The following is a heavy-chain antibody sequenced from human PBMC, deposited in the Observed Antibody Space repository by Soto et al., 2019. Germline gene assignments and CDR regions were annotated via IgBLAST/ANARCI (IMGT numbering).Heavy chain of an antibody. D-gene: IGHD1-26*01. CDR2: IYYSGST. Sequence: ETLSLTCTVSGGSISSYYWSWIRQPPGKGLEWIGYIYYSGSTNYNPSLKSRVTISVDTSKNLFSLKLSSVTAADTAVYYCARDQNGSPHFDYWGQGTLVTVSS. CDR3: ARDQNGSPHFDY. CDR1: GGSISSYY. V-gene: IGHV4-59*01. J-gene: IGHJ4*02.